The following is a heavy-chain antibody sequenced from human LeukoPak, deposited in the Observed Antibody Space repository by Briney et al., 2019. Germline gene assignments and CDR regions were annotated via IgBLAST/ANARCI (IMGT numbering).Heavy chain of an antibody. Sequence: SETLSLTCTVSGGSISSYYWNWIRQPPGKGLEWIGYMHYSGDTGYNPSLKSRVIISVDTSKNQFSLKLTSVTAADTAVYYCARRIDQTGSPPAYNWLDPWGQGTLVTVSS. CDR3: ARRIDQTGSPPAYNWLDP. V-gene: IGHV4-59*01. D-gene: IGHD2-2*01. CDR1: GGSISSYY. J-gene: IGHJ5*02. CDR2: MHYSGDT.